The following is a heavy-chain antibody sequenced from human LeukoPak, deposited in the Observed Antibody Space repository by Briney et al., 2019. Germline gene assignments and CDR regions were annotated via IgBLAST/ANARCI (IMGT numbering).Heavy chain of an antibody. CDR1: GGSISSSSYY. CDR2: IYYSGST. D-gene: IGHD3-3*01. V-gene: IGHV4-39*01. CDR3: ARQGVNYDFWSGHTHQRGRNRLRDAFDI. J-gene: IGHJ3*02. Sequence: SETLSLTCTVSGGSISSSSYYWGWIRQPPGKGLEWIGSIYYSGSTYYNPSLKSRVTISVDTSKNQFSLKLSSVTAADTAVYYCARQGVNYDFWSGHTHQRGRNRLRDAFDIWGQGTMVTVSS.